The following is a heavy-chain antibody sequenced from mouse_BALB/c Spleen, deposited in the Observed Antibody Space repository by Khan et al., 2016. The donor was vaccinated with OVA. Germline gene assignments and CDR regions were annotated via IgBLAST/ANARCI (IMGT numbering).Heavy chain of an antibody. CDR1: GYSITSGYG. CDR2: ISYSGSP. Sequence: VQLKQSGPGLVKPSQSLSLTCTVTGYSITSGYGWNWIRQFPGNKLEWMGYISYSGSPNYNPSLKSRISTTRDTSKNQFFLQLNSVTTEDTATYYCARTARIKYWGQGTTLTVSS. V-gene: IGHV3-2*02. J-gene: IGHJ2*01. CDR3: ARTARIKY. D-gene: IGHD1-2*01.